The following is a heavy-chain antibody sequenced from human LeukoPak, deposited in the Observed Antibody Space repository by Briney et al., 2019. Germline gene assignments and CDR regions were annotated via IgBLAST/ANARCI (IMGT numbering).Heavy chain of an antibody. V-gene: IGHV4-38-2*02. D-gene: IGHD1-26*01. CDR3: ARDHSGSYGWFDP. J-gene: IGHJ5*02. Sequence: SETPSLTCTVSGGSISSGYYWGWIRQPPGKELESIGSIYHSGSTYYNPSLKSRVTISVDTSKNQFSLKLSSVTAADTAVYYCARDHSGSYGWFDPWGQGTLVTVSS. CDR2: IYHSGST. CDR1: GGSISSGYY.